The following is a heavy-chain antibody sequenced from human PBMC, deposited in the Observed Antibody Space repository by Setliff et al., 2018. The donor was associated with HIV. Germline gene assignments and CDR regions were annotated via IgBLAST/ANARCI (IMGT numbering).Heavy chain of an antibody. CDR3: TRHWRGGLDY. J-gene: IGHJ4*02. V-gene: IGHV4-31*03. Sequence: SETLSLTCTVSGGSISSGGYYWSWIRQHPGKGLEWIGYIYYSGSTYYNPSLKSRVTISVDTSKNQFSLKVKSVTAADTAVYYCTRHWRGGLDYWGQGTLVTVSS. D-gene: IGHD1-1*01. CDR1: GGSISSGGYY. CDR2: IYYSGST.